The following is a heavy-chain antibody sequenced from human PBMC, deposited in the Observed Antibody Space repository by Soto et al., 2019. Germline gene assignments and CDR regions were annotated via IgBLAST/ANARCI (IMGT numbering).Heavy chain of an antibody. CDR2: IKYSGTT. Sequence: PQDLSQTNTVSSGSTRTSRYHGGWIRQPPGKGLEWIASIKYSGTTFYNPSLKSRVTLSVDTSKNQFALKLSSVTAAETAVYYCARHGITGSYYDAFDIWGQGTMVT. J-gene: IGHJ3*02. CDR1: SGSTRTSRYH. V-gene: IGHV4-39*01. CDR3: ARHGITGSYYDAFDI. D-gene: IGHD1-26*01.